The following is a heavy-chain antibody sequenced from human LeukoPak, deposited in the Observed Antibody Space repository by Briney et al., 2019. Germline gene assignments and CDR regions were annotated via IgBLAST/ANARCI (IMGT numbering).Heavy chain of an antibody. CDR3: ARGSWGTYDPGNFDY. Sequence: PGGSLGLSCAASGFNVSRNYMSWVRQAPGKGLEWVSVIYSGGSTYYADSVKGRFTISRDISKNTLYLQINSLRAEDTALYYCARGSWGTYDPGNFDYWGQGTLVTVSS. CDR2: IYSGGST. D-gene: IGHD2-15*01. J-gene: IGHJ4*02. CDR1: GFNVSRNY. V-gene: IGHV3-53*01.